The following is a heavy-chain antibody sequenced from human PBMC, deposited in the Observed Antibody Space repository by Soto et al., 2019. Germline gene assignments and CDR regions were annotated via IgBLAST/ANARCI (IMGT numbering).Heavy chain of an antibody. CDR1: GGSFISYA. V-gene: IGHV1-69*01. CDR2: IIPIFGTA. D-gene: IGHD6-25*01. CDR3: ARKGHRGPRDAFDI. Sequence: VKVACTASGGSFISYAIIWVRQAPGQGLEWMGGIIPIFGTANYAQKFQGRVTITADESTSTAYMELSSLRSEDTAVYYCARKGHRGPRDAFDICGQGTMVTVSS. J-gene: IGHJ3*02.